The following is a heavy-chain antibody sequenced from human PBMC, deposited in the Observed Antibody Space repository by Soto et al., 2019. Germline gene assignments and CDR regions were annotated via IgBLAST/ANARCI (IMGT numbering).Heavy chain of an antibody. J-gene: IGHJ6*03. CDR3: ARRYNWNMGTYYYMDV. D-gene: IGHD1-20*01. Sequence: SETLSLTCTVSGGSISSSSYYWGWIRQPPGKVLDLIGSIYYSGCIYYNPSLKSRVTISVDTSNIQFSLKLSSVTAADTAVYYCARRYNWNMGTYYYMDVWGKGTTVTVSS. CDR2: IYYSGCI. CDR1: GGSISSSSYY. V-gene: IGHV4-39*01.